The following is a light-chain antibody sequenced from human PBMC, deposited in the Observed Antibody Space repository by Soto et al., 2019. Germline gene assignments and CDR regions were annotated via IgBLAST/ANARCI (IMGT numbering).Light chain of an antibody. CDR2: MGS. CDR1: QSVVYSDGIAY. CDR3: NRGTHWPRT. J-gene: IGKJ1*01. Sequence: DVVMTQSPLSLPVTLGQPASISCRSSQSVVYSDGIAYLTWFQQRPGQSPRRLIYMGSNRDSGVPDRVSGSGSGTDFTLTISRVEADDFGVYYCNRGTHWPRTFGRGTKVEIK. V-gene: IGKV2-30*01.